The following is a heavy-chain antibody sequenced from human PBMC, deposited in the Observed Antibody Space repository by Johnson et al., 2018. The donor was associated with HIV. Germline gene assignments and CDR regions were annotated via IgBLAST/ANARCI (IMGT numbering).Heavy chain of an antibody. CDR3: ARDGAYSYFAFDM. CDR1: GFTVSNYG. CDR2: LWKDGSHK. J-gene: IGHJ3*02. D-gene: IGHD5-18*01. Sequence: QVQLVESGGGLVQPGRSLRLSCAVSGFTVSNYGMHWVRQAPGKGLEWVAVLWKDGSHKYYTDSVKGRFTISRDNSKNTVYLQMNSLRAEDTALYYCARDGAYSYFAFDMWGQGTMVTVSS. V-gene: IGHV3-33*01.